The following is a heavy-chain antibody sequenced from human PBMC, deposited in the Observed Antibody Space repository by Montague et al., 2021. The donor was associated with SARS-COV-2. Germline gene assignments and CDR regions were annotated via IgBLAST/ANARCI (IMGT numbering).Heavy chain of an antibody. J-gene: IGHJ3*02. CDR2: IYYSGST. Sequence: SETLSLTCTVSGGSISSSSYYWGWIRQPPGKGLEWIGSIYYSGSTYYNPSLKSRVTISVDTSKNQFSLKLSSVTAADTAVYYCASPTDYYDSSGSDAFDIWGQGTIVTVSS. CDR1: GGSISSSSYY. CDR3: ASPTDYYDSSGSDAFDI. V-gene: IGHV4-39*01. D-gene: IGHD3-22*01.